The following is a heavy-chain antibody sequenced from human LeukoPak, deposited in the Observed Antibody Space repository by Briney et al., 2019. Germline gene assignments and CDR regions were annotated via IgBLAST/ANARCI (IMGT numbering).Heavy chain of an antibody. V-gene: IGHV3-23*01. Sequence: PGGSLRLSCAASGFTFSSYAMSWVRQAPGKGLEWASAISGSGGSTYYADSVKGRFTISRDNSKNTLYLQMNTLRPEDTAVYYCAKMSSSWSTYLFDYWGRGTLVTVSS. CDR3: AKMSSSWSTYLFDY. CDR2: ISGSGGST. J-gene: IGHJ4*02. CDR1: GFTFSSYA. D-gene: IGHD6-6*01.